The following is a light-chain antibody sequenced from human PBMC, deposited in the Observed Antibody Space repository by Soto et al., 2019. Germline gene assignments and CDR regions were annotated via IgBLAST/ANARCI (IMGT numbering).Light chain of an antibody. Sequence: DIQMTQSPSSLSASVRDRVTITCRASQSISTYLNWNQQKPGKVPKLLIYAASTLQSGVPSRFRGSGSGTDFTLTISSLQPEDFATYYCQQSYKSPWTFAQGTKVDIK. V-gene: IGKV1-39*01. J-gene: IGKJ1*01. CDR1: QSISTY. CDR2: AAS. CDR3: QQSYKSPWT.